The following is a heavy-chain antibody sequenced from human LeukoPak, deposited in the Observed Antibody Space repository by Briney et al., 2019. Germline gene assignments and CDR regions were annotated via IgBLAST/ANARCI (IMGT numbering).Heavy chain of an antibody. V-gene: IGHV3-43*02. CDR1: GLTFDHYV. D-gene: IGHD1-1*01. Sequence: GGSLRLSCAASGLTFDHYVMHWVRQAPGKGLEWVSLISGDGGSTYYADSVKGRLTISRDNSKNSLYLQMNSLTTEDAALYFCAKGTTMYAFDIWGQGTMVTVSS. CDR2: ISGDGGST. J-gene: IGHJ3*02. CDR3: AKGTTMYAFDI.